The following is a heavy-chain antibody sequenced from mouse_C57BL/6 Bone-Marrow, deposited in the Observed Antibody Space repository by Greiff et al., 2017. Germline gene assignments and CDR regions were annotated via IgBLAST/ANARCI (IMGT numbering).Heavy chain of an antibody. D-gene: IGHD1-1*01. CDR1: GYTFTSYW. Sequence: QVQLQQSGAELVKPGASVKLSCKASGYTFTSYWMHWVKQRPGQGLEWIGMIHPNSGSTNYNEKFKSKATLTVDKSSSTAYMQLSSLTSEDSAVYYCARRYDGSSPLAYWGQGTLVTVSA. V-gene: IGHV1-64*01. CDR2: IHPNSGST. J-gene: IGHJ3*01. CDR3: ARRYDGSSPLAY.